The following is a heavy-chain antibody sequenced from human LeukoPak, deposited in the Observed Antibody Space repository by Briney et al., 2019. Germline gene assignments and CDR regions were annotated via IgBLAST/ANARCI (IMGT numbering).Heavy chain of an antibody. J-gene: IGHJ4*02. CDR2: ITSGGDYI. D-gene: IGHD3-9*01. CDR3: ARGHYDVLAASYKWTPDY. CDR1: GFTFNTFN. V-gene: IGHV3-21*01. Sequence: GGSLRLSCAASGFTFNTFNMNWVRQAPGKGLEWVSSITSGGDYIYYADSVKGRFTTSRYNAKTSLSLQLNSLRVEDTAVYYCARGHYDVLAASYKWTPDYWGQGTLVTVSS.